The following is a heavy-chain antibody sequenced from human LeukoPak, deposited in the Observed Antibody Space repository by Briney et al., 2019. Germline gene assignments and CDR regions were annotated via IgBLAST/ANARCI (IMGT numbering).Heavy chain of an antibody. CDR3: ARVLRAASWRSYDY. CDR2: IYYSGST. CDR1: GGSVSNSLYY. D-gene: IGHD6-25*01. Sequence: SETLSLTCTVSGGSVSNSLYYWSWIRQPPGKGLEWIGYIYYSGSTSYNPSLKGRVTISIDTSKSQFSLKLNSVTAADTAVYYCARVLRAASWRSYDYWGQGSLVTVSS. J-gene: IGHJ4*02. V-gene: IGHV4-61*01.